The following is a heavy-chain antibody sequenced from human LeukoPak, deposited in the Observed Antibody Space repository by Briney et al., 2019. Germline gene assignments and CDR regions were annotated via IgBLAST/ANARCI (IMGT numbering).Heavy chain of an antibody. CDR1: GGSISSYY. D-gene: IGHD2-2*02. CDR2: IYYSGST. Sequence: SETLSLTCTVSGGSISSYYWSWIRQPPGKGLEWLGYIYYSGSTNYNPSLKSRVTISVDTSKNQFSLKLSSVTAADTAVYYCARARGDVVVPAAIYDYYYYMDVWGKGTTVTVSS. CDR3: ARARGDVVVPAAIYDYYYYMDV. V-gene: IGHV4-59*01. J-gene: IGHJ6*03.